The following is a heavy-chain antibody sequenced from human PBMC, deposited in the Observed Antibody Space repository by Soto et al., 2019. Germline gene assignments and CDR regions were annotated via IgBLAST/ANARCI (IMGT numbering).Heavy chain of an antibody. Sequence: EVQLLESGGGLVQPGGSLILSCAASGFTFSSYAMSWVRQAPGEGLEWVSAISGSGGSTYYADSVKGRFTISRDNSKNTLYLQMNSLRAEDTAVYYCAKDHGITMFHYWGQGTLVTVSS. J-gene: IGHJ4*02. V-gene: IGHV3-23*01. CDR3: AKDHGITMFHY. D-gene: IGHD3-10*01. CDR2: ISGSGGST. CDR1: GFTFSSYA.